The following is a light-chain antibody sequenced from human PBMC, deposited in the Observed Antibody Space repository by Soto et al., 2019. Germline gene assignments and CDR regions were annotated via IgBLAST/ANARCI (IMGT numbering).Light chain of an antibody. CDR1: SSDVGGYNY. J-gene: IGLJ2*01. V-gene: IGLV2-8*01. CDR2: EVN. CDR3: SSFAGSNLVV. Sequence: QSVLTQTPSASGSPGQSVTISCTGTSSDVGGYNYVSWYQQHPGKAPKLIIYEVNERPSGVPDRFSGSKSGNTASLTVSGLQTEDEADYYCSSFAGSNLVVFRGGTKLTVL.